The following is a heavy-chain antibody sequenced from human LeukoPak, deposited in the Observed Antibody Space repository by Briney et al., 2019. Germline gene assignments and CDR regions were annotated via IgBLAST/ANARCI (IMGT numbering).Heavy chain of an antibody. V-gene: IGHV3-23*01. CDR1: GFTFSSYG. D-gene: IGHD5-18*01. CDR3: AKVVDTAMVESLDY. CDR2: ISGSGGST. J-gene: IGHJ4*02. Sequence: GGTLRLSCAASGFTFSSYGMSWVRQAPGKGLEWVSAISGSGGSTYYADSVKGRFTISRDNSKNTLYLQMNSLRAEDTAVYYCAKVVDTAMVESLDYWGQGTLVTVSS.